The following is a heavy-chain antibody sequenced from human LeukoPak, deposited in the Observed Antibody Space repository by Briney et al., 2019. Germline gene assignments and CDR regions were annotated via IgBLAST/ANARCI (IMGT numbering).Heavy chain of an antibody. CDR1: GFTFSSYS. CDR3: ARVPTYSDFWSGYTIDY. V-gene: IGHV3-48*01. CDR2: ISRSSTTV. D-gene: IGHD3-3*01. Sequence: GGSLRLSCTASGFTFSSYSMNWVRRAPGKGLEWVSHISRSSTTVYYADSVKGRFTISRDNAKNSLYLQMNSLRAEDTAVYYCARVPTYSDFWSGYTIDYWGQGTLVTVSS. J-gene: IGHJ4*02.